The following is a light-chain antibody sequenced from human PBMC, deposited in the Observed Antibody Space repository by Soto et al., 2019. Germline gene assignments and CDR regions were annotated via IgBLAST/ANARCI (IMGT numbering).Light chain of an antibody. CDR2: DAS. CDR1: QSVSSY. J-gene: IGKJ4*01. CDR3: QQYVTSLT. Sequence: EIVLTQSPATLSLSPGERATLSCRASQSVSSYLAWYQQKPGQAPRLLIYDASNRATGIPARFSGSGSGTDFTLTISRLEPEDFAVYYCQQYVTSLTFGGGTKVDIK. V-gene: IGKV3-11*01.